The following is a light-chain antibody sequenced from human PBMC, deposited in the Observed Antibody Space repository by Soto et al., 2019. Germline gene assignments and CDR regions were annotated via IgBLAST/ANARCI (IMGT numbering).Light chain of an antibody. CDR2: DVS. Sequence: QSALTQPASVSGSPGQSITISCTGTSSDVGGYNYVSWFQHHPGKAPKLIIYDVSNRPSGISNRFSGSKSGNTASLTISGLRAEDEGDYYCCSFTGSSTNVFGTGTKVTVL. J-gene: IGLJ1*01. V-gene: IGLV2-14*03. CDR3: CSFTGSSTNV. CDR1: SSDVGGYNY.